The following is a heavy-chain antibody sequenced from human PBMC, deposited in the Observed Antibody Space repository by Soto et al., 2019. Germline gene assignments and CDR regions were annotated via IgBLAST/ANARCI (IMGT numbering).Heavy chain of an antibody. Sequence: QVQLVESGGGLAKPGGSLRLSCVASGFSFSDYYMSWIRQAPGKGLEWVSYISGSSSHIKYADSVKGRFTISRDNAKKSLYLQMKSLRDEDTAVYYCARDYYASGSYGWFDPWGQGTLVIVSS. V-gene: IGHV3-11*05. D-gene: IGHD3-10*01. J-gene: IGHJ5*02. CDR1: GFSFSDYY. CDR2: ISGSSSHI. CDR3: ARDYYASGSYGWFDP.